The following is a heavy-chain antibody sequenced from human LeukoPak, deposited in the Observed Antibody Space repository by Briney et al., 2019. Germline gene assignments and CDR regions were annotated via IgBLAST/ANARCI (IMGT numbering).Heavy chain of an antibody. V-gene: IGHV4-38-2*02. J-gene: IGHJ4*02. Sequence: SETLSLSCAVSGYSISSGYYWGWIRQSPGKGLEWIGSIYHSGSTYYNPSLKSRVTTSVDTSKNQFSLKLSSVTAADTAVYYCAREWYSSSWYDYWGQGTLVTVSS. CDR3: AREWYSSSWYDY. CDR1: GYSISSGYY. D-gene: IGHD6-13*01. CDR2: IYHSGST.